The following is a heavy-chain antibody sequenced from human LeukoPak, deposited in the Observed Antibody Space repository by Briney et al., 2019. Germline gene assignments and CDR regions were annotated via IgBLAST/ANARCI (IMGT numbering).Heavy chain of an antibody. CDR3: ARRGGSSSRRSPVDY. V-gene: IGHV3-7*01. CDR2: IKEDGSQK. Sequence: GGSLRLSCAASGFTFSSYWMTWVRQAPGKGPEWVANIKEDGSQKDYVDSVRGRFTISRDNAKNSLFLQMNSLRVEDTAVYYCARRGGSSSRRSPVDYWGQGTLVTVSS. J-gene: IGHJ4*02. D-gene: IGHD6-6*01. CDR1: GFTFSSYW.